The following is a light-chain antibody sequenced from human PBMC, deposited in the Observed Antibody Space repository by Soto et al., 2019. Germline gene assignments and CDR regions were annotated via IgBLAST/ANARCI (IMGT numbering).Light chain of an antibody. CDR3: QQFNTSPWT. CDR1: HSISSY. CDR2: KSS. J-gene: IGKJ1*01. V-gene: IGKV1-5*03. Sequence: DIRMTQSPSSLSASVGDRVTITCRAIHSISSYLNWYQQKPGRAPKLLIYKSSILESGVPSRFSGSGSGTEFTLTISSLQPDDFATYYCQQFNTSPWTFGQGTMVDVK.